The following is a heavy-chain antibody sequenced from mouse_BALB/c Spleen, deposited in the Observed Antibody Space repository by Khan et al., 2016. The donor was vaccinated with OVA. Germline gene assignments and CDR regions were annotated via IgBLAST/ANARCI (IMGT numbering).Heavy chain of an antibody. D-gene: IGHD1-1*01. CDR1: GFTFSTYG. J-gene: IGHJ4*01. CDR3: ARHIDYGSRLLYAMDY. V-gene: IGHV5-6*01. CDR2: ISSGGHYT. Sequence: EVELVESGGDSVKPGGSLKLSCAASGFTFSTYGMSWVRQTPDKRLEWVATISSGGHYTYYPDNVKGRFTISRDNAKKILYLQMNSLKSEDTVMYYSARHIDYGSRLLYAMDYWGQGTSVTVSS.